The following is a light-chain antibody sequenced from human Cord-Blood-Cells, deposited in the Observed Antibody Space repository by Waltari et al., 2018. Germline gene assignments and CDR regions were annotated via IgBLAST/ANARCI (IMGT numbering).Light chain of an antibody. CDR2: AAS. V-gene: IGKV1-39*01. CDR1: QSISSY. J-gene: IGKJ1*01. CDR3: QHSYSTLWT. Sequence: DIQMIQSPSSLSASVGDRVPITCRASQSISSYLNWYQQKPGKAPKILIYAASSLQSGVPSRFSGSGSGTDFTLTISSLQPEDFATYYCQHSYSTLWTFGQGTKVEIK.